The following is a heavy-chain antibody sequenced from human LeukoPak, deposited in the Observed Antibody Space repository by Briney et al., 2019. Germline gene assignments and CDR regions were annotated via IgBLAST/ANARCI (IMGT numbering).Heavy chain of an antibody. Sequence: PGGSLRPSCAASGFTFSSYGMHWARQAPGKGLEWVAVISYDGSNKYYADSVKGRFTISRDNSKNTLYLQMNSLTAEDTAVYYCAKLMLRFYYYYGMDVWGQGTTVTVSS. CDR3: AKLMLRFYYYYGMDV. CDR1: GFTFSSYG. V-gene: IGHV3-30*18. D-gene: IGHD3-16*01. J-gene: IGHJ6*02. CDR2: ISYDGSNK.